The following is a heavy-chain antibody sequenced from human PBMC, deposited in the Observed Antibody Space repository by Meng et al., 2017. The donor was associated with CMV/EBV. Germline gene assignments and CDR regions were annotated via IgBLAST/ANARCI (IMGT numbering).Heavy chain of an antibody. CDR2: TNHSGST. CDR3: ARGVGGWFDP. CDR1: GGSLSGYS. J-gene: IGHJ5*02. Sequence: QVQRQRGGAGLLKPSETLYPTCAVYGGSLSGYSWSWIRQPPGKGLEWIGETNHSGSTNYNPSLKSRVTISVDTSKNQFSLKLSSVTAADTAVYYCARGVGGWFDPWGQGTLVTVSS. V-gene: IGHV4-34*01. D-gene: IGHD1-26*01.